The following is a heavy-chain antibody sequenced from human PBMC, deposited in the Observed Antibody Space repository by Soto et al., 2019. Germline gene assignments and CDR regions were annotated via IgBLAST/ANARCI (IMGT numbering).Heavy chain of an antibody. Sequence: SETLFLTCAVSGGSISSSNWWNWVRQPPGKGLEWIGEIYHSGSTNYNPSLKSRVTTSVDKSKNQFSLKLSSVTAADTAVYYCARIPHCSGDSCYSLFDYWGRGTLVTVSS. J-gene: IGHJ4*02. CDR1: GGSISSSNW. D-gene: IGHD2-15*01. V-gene: IGHV4-4*02. CDR2: IYHSGST. CDR3: ARIPHCSGDSCYSLFDY.